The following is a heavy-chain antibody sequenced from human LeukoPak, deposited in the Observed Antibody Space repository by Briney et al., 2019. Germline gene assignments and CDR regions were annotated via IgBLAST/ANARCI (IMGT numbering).Heavy chain of an antibody. J-gene: IGHJ4*02. CDR1: GFTFSSYG. V-gene: IGHV3-48*01. D-gene: IGHD2-15*01. Sequence: GGSLRLSCAASGFTFSSYGMSWVRQAPGKGLEWVSYISISSGIIYYADPVKGRFTISRDNDKHSLYLQMNRLRAKDTAVYYCAREPLTACSGGNCYSWGFDYWGQGTLVTVSS. CDR2: ISISSGII. CDR3: AREPLTACSGGNCYSWGFDY.